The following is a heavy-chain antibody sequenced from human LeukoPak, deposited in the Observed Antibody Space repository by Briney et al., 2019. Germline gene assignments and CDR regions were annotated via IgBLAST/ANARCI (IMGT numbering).Heavy chain of an antibody. CDR2: ISGSGGST. D-gene: IGHD2-8*01. CDR3: AKDSRARNGVFDPFDI. CDR1: GFTFSSYA. J-gene: IGHJ3*02. V-gene: IGHV3-23*01. Sequence: GGSLRLSCAASGFTFSSYAMSWVRQAPGKGLEWVSVISGSGGSTYYADSVKGRFSVARDNSKNMMSLQMNSLRLEDTAVYFCAKDSRARNGVFDPFDIWGQGIMVTVSS.